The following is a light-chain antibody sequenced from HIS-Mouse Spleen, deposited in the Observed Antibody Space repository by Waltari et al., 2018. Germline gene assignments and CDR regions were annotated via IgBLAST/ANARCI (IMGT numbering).Light chain of an antibody. CDR3: QVWDSSSDHRV. CDR2: DDS. V-gene: IGLV3-21*02. J-gene: IGLJ3*02. CDR1: NIGSKS. Sequence: SYVLTLPPSVSVAPGQTARITCGGNNIGSKSVHWYQQRPGQAPVLVVYDDSDRPSGIPERFAGSNSGTTATLTISRVEAGDEADYYCQVWDSSSDHRVFGGGTKLTVL.